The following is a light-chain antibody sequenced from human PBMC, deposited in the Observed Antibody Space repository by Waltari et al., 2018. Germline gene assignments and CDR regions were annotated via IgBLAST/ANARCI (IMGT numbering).Light chain of an antibody. J-gene: IGLJ2*01. Sequence: QSALTQPASVSGSPGQSITISCTGTSRDVGGYNYVSWHQQHPGKAPTLMIYDVTKRPSGVSNRFSGSQSGNTASLTISGLQAEDEADYYCSSYSSSSTLLFGGGTKLTVL. CDR2: DVT. V-gene: IGLV2-14*03. CDR1: SRDVGGYNY. CDR3: SSYSSSSTLL.